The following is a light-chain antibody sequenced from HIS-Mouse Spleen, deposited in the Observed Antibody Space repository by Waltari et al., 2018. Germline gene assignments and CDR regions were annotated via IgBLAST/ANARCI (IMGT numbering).Light chain of an antibody. Sequence: SYVLTQPPSVSVAPGKTARITCGGTHIERKSLHRYQQKPGPAPVLVVYDDSDRPSGIPERFSGSNSGNTATLTISRVEAGDEADYYCQVWDSSSDHVVFGGGTKLTVL. CDR3: QVWDSSSDHVV. J-gene: IGLJ2*01. V-gene: IGLV3-21*03. CDR1: HIERKS. CDR2: DDS.